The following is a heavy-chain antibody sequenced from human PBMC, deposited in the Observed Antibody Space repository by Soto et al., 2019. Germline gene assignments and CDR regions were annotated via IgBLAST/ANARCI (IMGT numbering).Heavy chain of an antibody. Sequence: QVQLQESGPGLVKPSETLSLTCTVSGGSISSYYWSWIRQPPGKGLEWIGYIYYSGSTNYNPSLKSRVTISVATSKNQFSLKLSSVTAADTAVYYCARRYGDYYYYYMDVWGKGTTVTVSS. J-gene: IGHJ6*03. CDR1: GGSISSYY. D-gene: IGHD4-17*01. CDR2: IYYSGST. CDR3: ARRYGDYYYYYMDV. V-gene: IGHV4-59*08.